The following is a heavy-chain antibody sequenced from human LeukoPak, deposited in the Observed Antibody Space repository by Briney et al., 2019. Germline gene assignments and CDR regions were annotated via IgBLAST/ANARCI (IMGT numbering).Heavy chain of an antibody. CDR2: IYTSGST. D-gene: IGHD5-18*01. V-gene: IGHV4-61*02. Sequence: PSQTLSLTCTVSGGSISSGSYYWSWIRQPAGKELEWIGRIYTSGSTNYNPSLKSRVTISVDTSKNQFSLKLSSVTAADTAVYYCARVKDTAMGVWGQGTLVTVSS. J-gene: IGHJ4*02. CDR1: GGSISSGSYY. CDR3: ARVKDTAMGV.